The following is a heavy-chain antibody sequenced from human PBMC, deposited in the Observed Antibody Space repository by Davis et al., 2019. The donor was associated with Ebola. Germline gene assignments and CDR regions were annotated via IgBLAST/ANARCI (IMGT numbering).Heavy chain of an antibody. J-gene: IGHJ5*02. CDR2: ISSNSSYT. D-gene: IGHD1-26*01. CDR1: GFTFSDYY. V-gene: IGHV3-11*05. Sequence: GESLKISCAASGFTFSDYYMSWIRQAPGKGLEWVSYISSNSSYTNYADSVKGRFTISRDNAKNSLYLQMNSLRAEDTAVYYCARGVEWELNWFDPWGQGTLVTVSS. CDR3: ARGVEWELNWFDP.